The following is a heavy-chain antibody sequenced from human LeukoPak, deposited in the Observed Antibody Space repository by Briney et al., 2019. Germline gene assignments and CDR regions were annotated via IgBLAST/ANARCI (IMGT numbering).Heavy chain of an antibody. CDR2: IIPIFGTA. Sequence: ASGKVSCKASGGTFSSDAISWVRQAPGQGLEWMGGIIPIFGTANYAQKFQGRVTITADESTSTAYMELSSLRSEDTAVYYCASTPLGYCSGGSCYYFDYWGQGTLVTVSS. CDR3: ASTPLGYCSGGSCYYFDY. CDR1: GGTFSSDA. V-gene: IGHV1-69*01. D-gene: IGHD2-15*01. J-gene: IGHJ4*02.